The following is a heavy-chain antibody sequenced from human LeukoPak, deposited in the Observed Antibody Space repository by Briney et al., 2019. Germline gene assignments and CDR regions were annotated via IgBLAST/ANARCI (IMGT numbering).Heavy chain of an antibody. CDR1: GGSISSSSPYY. CDR2: MYYSGST. V-gene: IGHV4-39*01. CDR3: VKHTHSGYDLSH. Sequence: SETLSLTCTVSGGSISSSSPYYWGWIRQPPGKGLEWIGSMYYSGSTYYNPSLKSRVTMFVDTSKNQFSLKVRSVAAADTAVYYCVKHTHSGYDLSHWGQGTLVTVSS. J-gene: IGHJ4*02. D-gene: IGHD5-12*01.